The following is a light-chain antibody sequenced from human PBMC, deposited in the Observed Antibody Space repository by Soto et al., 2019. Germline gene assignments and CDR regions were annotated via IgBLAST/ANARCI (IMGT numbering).Light chain of an antibody. CDR3: QKYNKWAAV. Sequence: ILLTRSIAKECVSAGERASVELGASQSVSSNLAWFQQKPGQAPRLLIYGASTRDTGISARFSCSGSRTEYTLTICSLQSGDFAVYHCQKYNKWAAVFGQGTKVDIK. V-gene: IGKV3-15*01. CDR1: QSVSSN. J-gene: IGKJ1*01. CDR2: GAS.